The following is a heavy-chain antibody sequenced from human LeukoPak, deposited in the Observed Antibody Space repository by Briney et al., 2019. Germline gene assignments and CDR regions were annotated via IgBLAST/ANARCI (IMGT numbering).Heavy chain of an antibody. CDR2: IIPIFGTA. CDR3: ARTLRGDGYKNLPSDY. Sequence: ASVKVSCKASGGTFSSYAISWVRQAPGQGLEWMGGIIPIFGTANYAQKFQGRVTITADESTSTAYMELSSLRSEDTAVYYCARTLRGDGYKNLPSDYWGQGTLVTVSS. V-gene: IGHV1-69*13. D-gene: IGHD5-24*01. J-gene: IGHJ4*02. CDR1: GGTFSSYA.